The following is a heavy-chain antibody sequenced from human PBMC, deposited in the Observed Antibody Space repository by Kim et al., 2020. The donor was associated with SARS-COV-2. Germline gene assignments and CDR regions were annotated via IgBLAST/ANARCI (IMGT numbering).Heavy chain of an antibody. V-gene: IGHV3-48*02. CDR3: VRGGSSLIDN. Sequence: GGSLRLSCAASGFSLSSNSMNWVRQAPGKGLEWISYISSSSSTIYYADSVNGRFTISRDNARNSLYLQMNSLRDEDTALYYCVRGGSSLIDNWGQGTLVT. J-gene: IGHJ4*02. CDR1: GFSLSSNS. D-gene: IGHD1-26*01. CDR2: ISSSSSTI.